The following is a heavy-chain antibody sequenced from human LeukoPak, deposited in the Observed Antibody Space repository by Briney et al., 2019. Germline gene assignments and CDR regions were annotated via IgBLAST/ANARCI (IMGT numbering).Heavy chain of an antibody. J-gene: IGHJ4*02. D-gene: IGHD2-2*01. Sequence: PSETLSLTCTVSGGSISSYYWSWIRQPPGKGLEWIGYIYYSGNTNYNPSLKSRVTISVDTSKNQFSLKLSSVTAADTAVYYCARASYVVVPAADAPSFDYWGQGTLVTVSS. CDR3: ARASYVVVPAADAPSFDY. CDR1: GGSISSYY. CDR2: IYYSGNT. V-gene: IGHV4-59*01.